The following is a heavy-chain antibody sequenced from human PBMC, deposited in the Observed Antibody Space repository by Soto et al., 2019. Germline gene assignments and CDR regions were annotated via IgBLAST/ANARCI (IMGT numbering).Heavy chain of an antibody. J-gene: IGHJ5*02. CDR3: ARSVDP. CDR1: GGSISSGGYY. Sequence: QVQLQESGPGLVKPSQTLSLTCTVSGGSISSGGYYWSWIRQHPGKGLEWIGYIFYSGTTYYNPSPXGXXTISVDTPKNQCSLKLSCVTAADTAVYYCARSVDPWGQGPLVTVSS. CDR2: IFYSGTT. V-gene: IGHV4-31*03.